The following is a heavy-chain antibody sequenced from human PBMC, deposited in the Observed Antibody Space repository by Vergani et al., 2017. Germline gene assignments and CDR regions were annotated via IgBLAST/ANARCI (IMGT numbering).Heavy chain of an antibody. CDR2: IWYDGSNK. V-gene: IGHV3-33*01. CDR3: ARRGLESHFDY. CDR1: GFTFSSYG. J-gene: IGHJ4*02. Sequence: QVQLVESGGGVVQPGGSLRLSCAASGFTFSSYGMHWVRQAPGKGLEWVAVIWYDGSNKYYADSVKGRFTISRDNSKNTLYLQMNSLRAEDTAVYYCARRGLESHFDYWGQGTLVTVSS. D-gene: IGHD5-24*01.